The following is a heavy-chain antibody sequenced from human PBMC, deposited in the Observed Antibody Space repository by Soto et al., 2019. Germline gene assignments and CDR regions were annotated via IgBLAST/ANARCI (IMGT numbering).Heavy chain of an antibody. CDR3: AKDLYYYDSSGSAGAFDI. Sequence: GGSLRLSCAASGFTFDDYAMHWVRQAPGKVLEWVSGISWNSGSIGYADSVKGRFTISRENAKNSLYLQMNSLRAEDTALYYCAKDLYYYDSSGSAGAFDIWGQGTMVNVSS. V-gene: IGHV3-9*01. J-gene: IGHJ3*02. CDR2: ISWNSGSI. D-gene: IGHD3-22*01. CDR1: GFTFDDYA.